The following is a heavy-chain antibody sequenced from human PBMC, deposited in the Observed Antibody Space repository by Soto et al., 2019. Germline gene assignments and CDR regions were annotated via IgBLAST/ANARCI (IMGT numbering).Heavy chain of an antibody. D-gene: IGHD3-10*01. CDR3: ATSYGSGYRAFDS. CDR2: INPILSMS. J-gene: IGHJ4*02. CDR1: GDTFNFYT. Sequence: QVQLVQSGADVQRPGSSVRVSCKASGDTFNFYTINWVRQAPGQGLQWMGRINPILSMSNYAPRFQGRVTMTADKSTSTAYMELSSLRPEDTAMYYCATSYGSGYRAFDSWGQGALVTVSS. V-gene: IGHV1-69*02.